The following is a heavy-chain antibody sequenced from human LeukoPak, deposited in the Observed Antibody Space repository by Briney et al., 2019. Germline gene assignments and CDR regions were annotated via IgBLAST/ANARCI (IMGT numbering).Heavy chain of an antibody. Sequence: PGGSLRLSCAASGFTFSSYWMHWVRQAPGKGLVWVSGINSDGSTTRYADSVQGRFTISRDNAKNTLFLQMNSLRAEDTAVYYCARIPIGFGELGNYWGQGALVTVSS. CDR2: INSDGSTT. V-gene: IGHV3-74*01. CDR1: GFTFSSYW. CDR3: ARIPIGFGELGNY. D-gene: IGHD3-10*01. J-gene: IGHJ4*02.